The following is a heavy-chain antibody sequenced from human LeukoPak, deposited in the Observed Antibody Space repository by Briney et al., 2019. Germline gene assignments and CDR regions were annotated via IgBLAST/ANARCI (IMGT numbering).Heavy chain of an antibody. CDR1: GFTFSSDY. CDR2: VGGDGRVT. Sequence: GSLRLSCAASGFTFSSDYMHWVRQAPGKGLEWVSSVGGDGRVTYYADSVRGRFTISRDNSKNTIFLQMNSLRVEDTAVYYCAKGISADGYNFERGADYWGQGAQVIVSS. CDR3: AKGISADGYNFERGADY. V-gene: IGHV3-23*01. D-gene: IGHD1-1*01. J-gene: IGHJ4*02.